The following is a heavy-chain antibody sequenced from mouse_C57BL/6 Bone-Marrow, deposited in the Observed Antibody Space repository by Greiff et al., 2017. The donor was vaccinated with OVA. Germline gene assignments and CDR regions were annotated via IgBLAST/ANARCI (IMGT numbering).Heavy chain of an antibody. CDR1: GYTFTDYY. CDR2: INPNNGGT. D-gene: IGHD1-1*01. Sequence: VQLQQSGPELVKPGASVKISCKASGYTFTDYYMNWVKQSHGKSLEWIGDINPNNGGTSYNQKFKGKATLTVDKSSSTAYMELRSLTSEDSAVYYCARAYYYGSGAWFAYWGQGTLVTVSA. J-gene: IGHJ3*01. V-gene: IGHV1-26*01. CDR3: ARAYYYGSGAWFAY.